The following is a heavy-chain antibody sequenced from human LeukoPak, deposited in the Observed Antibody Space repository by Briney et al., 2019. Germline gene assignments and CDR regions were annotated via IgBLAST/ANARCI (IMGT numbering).Heavy chain of an antibody. Sequence: GGSLRLSSTASGFTFGDYAMSWVRQAPGKGLEWVGFIRSKAYGGTTEYAASVKGRFTISRDDSKSIAYLQVNSLKTEDTAVYYCTRDLYLTGYYTPWGQGTLVTVSS. CDR2: IRSKAYGGTT. J-gene: IGHJ5*02. V-gene: IGHV3-49*04. CDR3: TRDLYLTGYYTP. CDR1: GFTFGDYA. D-gene: IGHD3-9*01.